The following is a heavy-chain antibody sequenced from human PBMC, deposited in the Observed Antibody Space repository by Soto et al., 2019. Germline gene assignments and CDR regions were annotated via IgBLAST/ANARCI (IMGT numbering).Heavy chain of an antibody. CDR1: GFTFSSYG. D-gene: IGHD3-3*01. CDR3: AKDDTVDFWSGYIDY. J-gene: IGHJ4*02. Sequence: QVQLVESGGGVVQPGRSLRLSCAASGFTFSSYGMHWVRQAPGKGLEWVAVISYDGSNKYYADSVKGRFTISRDNSKNTLYMQMNSLRAEDKAGYYCAKDDTVDFWSGYIDYWGQGTLVTVSS. CDR2: ISYDGSNK. V-gene: IGHV3-30*18.